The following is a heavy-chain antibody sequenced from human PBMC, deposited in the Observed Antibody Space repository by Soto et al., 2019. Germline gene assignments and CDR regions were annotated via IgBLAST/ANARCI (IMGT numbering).Heavy chain of an antibody. Sequence: DVNLVQSGGGSAQPGGSLRLSCATSGFTFSTYAMTWVRQVPGRGLQRVSTILPDETGFYTISVKGRFTISRDNYRGIVYLQMNDLWVEDAAIYYCAKDRLPTSGQRFYFDSWGQGSLVTVSS. CDR1: GFTFSTYA. CDR3: AKDRLPTSGQRFYFDS. V-gene: IGHV3-23*04. J-gene: IGHJ4*02. CDR2: ILPDETG. D-gene: IGHD2-15*01.